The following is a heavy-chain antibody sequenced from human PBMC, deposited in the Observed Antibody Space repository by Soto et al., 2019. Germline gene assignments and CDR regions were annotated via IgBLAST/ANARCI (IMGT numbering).Heavy chain of an antibody. CDR3: AGQTFTIAAASYGRSNWFDP. J-gene: IGHJ5*02. D-gene: IGHD6-25*01. Sequence: SETLSLTCTASGGSVTSSSHFWGWVRQPPGKGLEWIGTIYFTGNTYYTPSLKSRLTMSIDTSKNEFSLRLNSVTAADTAVYYCAGQTFTIAAASYGRSNWFDPWGPGTLVTVSS. CDR2: IYFTGNT. CDR1: GGSVTSSSHF. V-gene: IGHV4-39*01.